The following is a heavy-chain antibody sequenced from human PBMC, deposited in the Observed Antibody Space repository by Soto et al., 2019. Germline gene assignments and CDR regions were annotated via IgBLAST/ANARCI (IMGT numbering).Heavy chain of an antibody. Sequence: GESLKISCAASGFTFSYYWMHWVRQAPGKGLVWVSRITSDGSSTSYADSVKGRFTISRDNAKNTLYLQMNSLRAEDTALYFCARVTSDRAFDIWGQGTMVTVSS. CDR1: GFTFSYYW. D-gene: IGHD3-16*01. J-gene: IGHJ3*02. CDR2: ITSDGSST. V-gene: IGHV3-74*01. CDR3: ARVTSDRAFDI.